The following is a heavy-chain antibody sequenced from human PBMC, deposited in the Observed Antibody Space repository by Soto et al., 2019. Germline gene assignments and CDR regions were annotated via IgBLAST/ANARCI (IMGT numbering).Heavy chain of an antibody. CDR2: ISAYNGNT. Sequence: ASVKVSCKASGYTFTSYGISWVRQAPGQGLEWMGWISAYNGNTNYAQKLQGRVTMTTDTSTSTAYMELRSLRSDDTAVYYCAREGDPGIVGVLLPRFYWGQGTLVTVSS. V-gene: IGHV1-18*01. CDR1: GYTFTSYG. CDR3: AREGDPGIVGVLLPRFY. J-gene: IGHJ4*02. D-gene: IGHD1-26*01.